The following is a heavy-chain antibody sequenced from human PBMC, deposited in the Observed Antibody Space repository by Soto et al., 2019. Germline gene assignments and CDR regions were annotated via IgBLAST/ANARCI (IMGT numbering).Heavy chain of an antibody. CDR2: IYYSGTT. D-gene: IGHD6-13*01. CDR1: GGSVITGSYY. V-gene: IGHV4-61*01. J-gene: IGHJ6*02. CDR3: ARDPFIASLGYNFYAMDV. Sequence: SETLSLTCTVSGGSVITGSYYCICIRRPPWNGLEWIGHIYYSGTTNYNPSLKSRVTMSVDTSKNQFSLTLRSVAAADTAVYYCARDPFIASLGYNFYAMDVWGQGTAVTVSS.